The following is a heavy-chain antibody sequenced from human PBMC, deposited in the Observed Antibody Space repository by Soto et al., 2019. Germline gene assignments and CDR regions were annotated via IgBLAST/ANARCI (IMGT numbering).Heavy chain of an antibody. J-gene: IGHJ4*02. Sequence: GSLRLSCAASGFTFSSYAMNWVRQAPGKALEWVSAISGSGGSTYYADSVKGRFTISRDNSKNTLYLQMNSLRAEDTAVYYCAKDYYADSNGSHFDYWGQGTQVTVSS. V-gene: IGHV3-23*01. CDR2: ISGSGGST. CDR3: AKDYYADSNGSHFDY. CDR1: GFTFSSYA. D-gene: IGHD3-22*01.